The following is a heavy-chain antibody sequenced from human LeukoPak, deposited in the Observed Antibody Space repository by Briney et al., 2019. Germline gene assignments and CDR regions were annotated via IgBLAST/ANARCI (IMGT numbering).Heavy chain of an antibody. CDR2: IYPGDSDT. CDR3: ARRGIAAGNWFDP. D-gene: IGHD6-13*01. Sequence: GESLKISCKGSGYSFTSYWIGWVRQMPGKGLEGMGIIYPGDSDTRYSPSFQGQVTISADKSISTAYLQWSSLKASDTAMYYCARRGIAAGNWFDPWGQGTLVTVSS. CDR1: GYSFTSYW. V-gene: IGHV5-51*01. J-gene: IGHJ5*02.